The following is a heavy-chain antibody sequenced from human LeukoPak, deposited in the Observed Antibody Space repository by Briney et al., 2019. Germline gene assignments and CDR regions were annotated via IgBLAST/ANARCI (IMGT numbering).Heavy chain of an antibody. V-gene: IGHV4-31*03. Sequence: SQTLSLTCTVSGGSISSGGYYWSWIRQHPGMGLEWIGYIYYSGSTYYNPSLKSRVTISVDTSKNQFSLKLSSVTAADTAVYYCARGIVPAAFVDYWGQGTLVTVSS. CDR3: ARGIVPAAFVDY. J-gene: IGHJ4*02. CDR1: GGSISSGGYY. D-gene: IGHD2-2*01. CDR2: IYYSGST.